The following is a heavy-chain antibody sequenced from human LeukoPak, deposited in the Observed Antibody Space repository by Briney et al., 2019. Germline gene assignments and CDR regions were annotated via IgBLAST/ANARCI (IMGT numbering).Heavy chain of an antibody. D-gene: IGHD3-9*01. CDR3: ARDILTGSQSRFQH. V-gene: IGHV3-7*01. CDR1: GFTFNTYW. J-gene: IGHJ1*01. Sequence: GGSLRLSCAASGFTFNTYWMNWVRQAPGKGLEWVANIKQDGSDKYYAESVKGRFTISKDNAKSSLYLQMDSLRAEDTAVYYCARDILTGSQSRFQHWGQGTLVTVSS. CDR2: IKQDGSDK.